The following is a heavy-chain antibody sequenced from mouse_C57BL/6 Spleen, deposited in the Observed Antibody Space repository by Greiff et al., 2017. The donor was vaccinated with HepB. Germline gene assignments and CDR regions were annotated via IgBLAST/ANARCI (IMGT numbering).Heavy chain of an antibody. J-gene: IGHJ4*01. CDR3: ARDEDYDGGIYYYAMDY. D-gene: IGHD2-4*01. V-gene: IGHV5-4*01. Sequence: EVQGVESGGGLVKPGGSLKLSCAASGFTFSSYAMSWVRQTPEKRLEWVATISDGGSYTYYPDNVKGRFTISRDNAKNNLYLQMSHLKSEDTAMYYCARDEDYDGGIYYYAMDYWGQGTSVTVSS. CDR2: ISDGGSYT. CDR1: GFTFSSYA.